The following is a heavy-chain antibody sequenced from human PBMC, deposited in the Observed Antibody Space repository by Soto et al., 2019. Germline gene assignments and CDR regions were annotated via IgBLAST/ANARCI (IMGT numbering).Heavy chain of an antibody. CDR1: GFTFSGYW. J-gene: IGHJ4*02. Sequence: EVQLVESGGDLVQPGGSLRLSCAASGFTFSGYWMHWVRQAPGKGLVWVSRINNDGSGTGYADSVKGRFTISRDNARNTLYLQMNSLRAEDTAVYYCVRASKAGDYWGRGTLVTVSS. CDR3: VRASKAGDY. CDR2: INNDGSGT. V-gene: IGHV3-74*01.